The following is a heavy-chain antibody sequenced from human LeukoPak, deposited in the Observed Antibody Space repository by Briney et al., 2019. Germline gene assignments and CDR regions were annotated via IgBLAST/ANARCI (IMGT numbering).Heavy chain of an antibody. J-gene: IGHJ3*02. D-gene: IGHD3-22*01. CDR3: QSYYYDSTGAFDI. Sequence: PSETLSLTCTVSGASISSYYWSWIRQPPGKGLEWIGYIYHSGSTYYNPSLKSRVTISVDRSKNQFSLKLSSVTAADTAVYYCQSYYYDSTGAFDIWGQGTMVTVSS. CDR1: GASISSYY. V-gene: IGHV4-59*04. CDR2: IYHSGST.